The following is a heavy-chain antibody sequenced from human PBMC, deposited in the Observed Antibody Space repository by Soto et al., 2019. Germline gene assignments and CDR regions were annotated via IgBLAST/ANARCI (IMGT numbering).Heavy chain of an antibody. CDR1: GFTFSSYS. CDR3: ARSGIAARPRTNWFDP. CDR2: ISSSSSYI. V-gene: IGHV3-21*01. D-gene: IGHD6-6*01. Sequence: GGSLRLSCAASGFTFSSYSMNWVRQAPGKGLEWVSSISSSSSYIYYADSVKGRFTISRDNAKNSLYLQMNSLRAEDTAVYYRARSGIAARPRTNWFDPWGQGTLVTVSS. J-gene: IGHJ5*02.